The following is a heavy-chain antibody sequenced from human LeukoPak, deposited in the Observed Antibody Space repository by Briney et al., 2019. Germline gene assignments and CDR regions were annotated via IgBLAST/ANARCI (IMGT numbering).Heavy chain of an antibody. J-gene: IGHJ4*02. Sequence: GGSLRLSCAASGFTFSSYAMSWVRQAPGKGLEWVSAISGSGGSTYYADSVKGRFTITRDNSKNTLYLQMNSLRAEDTAVYYCAKGKVVISYFDYWGQGTLVTVSS. CDR2: ISGSGGST. D-gene: IGHD3-22*01. CDR3: AKGKVVISYFDY. V-gene: IGHV3-23*01. CDR1: GFTFSSYA.